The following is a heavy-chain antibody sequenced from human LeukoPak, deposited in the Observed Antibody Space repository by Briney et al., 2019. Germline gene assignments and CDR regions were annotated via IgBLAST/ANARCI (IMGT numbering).Heavy chain of an antibody. CDR1: GFTFSSYT. V-gene: IGHV3-21*01. CDR3: ASASSLVGY. Sequence: GSLRLSCEASGFTFSSYTMNWVRQAPGKGLEWVSSISSSSGYIYYADSVKGRFTISRDNAKNALYLQMNSLRAEDTAVYYCASASSLVGYWGQGTLVTVSS. CDR2: ISSSSGYI. J-gene: IGHJ4*02.